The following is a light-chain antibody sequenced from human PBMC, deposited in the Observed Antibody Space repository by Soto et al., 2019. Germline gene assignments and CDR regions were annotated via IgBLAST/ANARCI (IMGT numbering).Light chain of an antibody. CDR1: QSIRSNF. CDR3: QQYVCCPWT. CDR2: GAF. J-gene: IGKJ1*01. Sequence: EIVLTQSPGTLSLSPGERATLSCRASQSIRSNFLAGYQQKPGQAPSLLLYGAFNRATGIPDRFSGSGSGTVFTLTISRLRPEDFAVYYCQQYVCCPWTVGQGTKV. V-gene: IGKV3-20*01.